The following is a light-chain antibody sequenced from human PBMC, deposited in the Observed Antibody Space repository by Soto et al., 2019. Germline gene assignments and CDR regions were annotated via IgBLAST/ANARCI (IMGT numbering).Light chain of an antibody. Sequence: DIQLTQSPSFLSASVGDRVTITCRASQDIRSYLAWYQQRPGKAPELLIYGASTLRPGGASRFSGSGSGTEFTLTISSLQPEDFATHFCQQLNTFAPCCTFGPVTKVEIX. CDR3: QQLNTFAPCCT. CDR2: GAS. J-gene: IGKJ2*02. CDR1: QDIRSY. V-gene: IGKV1-9*01.